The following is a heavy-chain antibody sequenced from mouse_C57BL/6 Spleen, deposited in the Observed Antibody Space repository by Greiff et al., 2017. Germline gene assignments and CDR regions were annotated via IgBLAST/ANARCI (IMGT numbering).Heavy chain of an antibody. CDR2: IYPGDGDT. D-gene: IGHD2-4*01. CDR1: GYAFSSSW. CDR3: ASQYDYDGY. Sequence: QVQLQQSGPELVKPGASVKISCKASGYAFSSSWMNWVKQRPGKGLEWIGRIYPGDGDTNYNGKFKGKATLTADKSSSTAYMQLSSLTSEDSAVYFCASQYDYDGYWGQGTTLTVSS. V-gene: IGHV1-82*01. J-gene: IGHJ2*01.